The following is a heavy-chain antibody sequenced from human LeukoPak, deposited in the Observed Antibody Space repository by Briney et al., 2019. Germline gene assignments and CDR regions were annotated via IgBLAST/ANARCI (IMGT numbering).Heavy chain of an antibody. V-gene: IGHV3-30-3*01. CDR1: GFTFSSYA. Sequence: GRSLRLSCAASGFTFSSYAMHWVRQAPGKGLEWVAVISYDGSNKYYADSVKGRFTISRDNSKNTLYLQMNSLRAEDTAVYYCARDGPGCSGGSCYGLHYWGQGTLVTVSS. D-gene: IGHD2-15*01. CDR2: ISYDGSNK. J-gene: IGHJ4*02. CDR3: ARDGPGCSGGSCYGLHY.